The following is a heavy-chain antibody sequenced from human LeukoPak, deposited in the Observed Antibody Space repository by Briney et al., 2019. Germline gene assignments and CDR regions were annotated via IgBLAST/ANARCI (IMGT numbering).Heavy chain of an antibody. CDR1: GFTFSTFP. CDR3: AKDMGLVLSTVAPFDN. Sequence: GGSLRLSCAASGFTFSTFPMSWVRQAPGKGLDWVSTLSGSGTNTYYADSVKGRFTISRDNSENTLYLQMNSLRADDTVVYYCAKDMGLVLSTVAPFDNWGQGTLVTVSS. CDR2: LSGSGTNT. D-gene: IGHD4/OR15-4a*01. J-gene: IGHJ4*02. V-gene: IGHV3-23*01.